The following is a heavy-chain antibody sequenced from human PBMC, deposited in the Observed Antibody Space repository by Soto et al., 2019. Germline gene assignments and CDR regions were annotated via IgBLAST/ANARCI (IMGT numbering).Heavy chain of an antibody. Sequence: QVQLQESGPGLVKPSGTLSLTCAVSGDSMTSSDWWSWVRQAPGKGLEWIGEIHYSGDINYDPSLRSRVTISVDRSNNQFSLNLSSVTPADTVVYFCVCNGYYSLEYWGQGTLVIVSP. D-gene: IGHD3-22*01. CDR2: IHYSGDI. CDR1: GDSMTSSDW. CDR3: VCNGYYSLEY. J-gene: IGHJ4*02. V-gene: IGHV4-4*02.